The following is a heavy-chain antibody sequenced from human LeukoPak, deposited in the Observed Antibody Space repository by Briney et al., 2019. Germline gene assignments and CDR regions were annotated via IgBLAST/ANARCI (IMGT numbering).Heavy chain of an antibody. CDR1: GGSISSYY. J-gene: IGHJ6*03. CDR3: ARGMGGSGSYYNSLPYYYYMDV. D-gene: IGHD3-10*01. CDR2: IYYSGST. V-gene: IGHV4-59*01. Sequence: SETLSLTCTVSGGSISSYYWSWIRQPAGKGLEWIGYIYYSGSTNYNPSLKSRVTISVDTSKNQFSLKLSSVTAADTAVYYCARGMGGSGSYYNSLPYYYYMDVWGKGTTVTISS.